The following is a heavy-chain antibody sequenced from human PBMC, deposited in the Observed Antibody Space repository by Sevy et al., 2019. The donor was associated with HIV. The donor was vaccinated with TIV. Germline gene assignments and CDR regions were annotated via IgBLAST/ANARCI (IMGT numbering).Heavy chain of an antibody. CDR1: GFTFSTYS. D-gene: IGHD3-10*01. Sequence: GGSLRLSCAASGFTFSTYSMNWVRQAPGKGLEWVSSISSSSNYIYYADSLKGRFTNSRDNAKNSLYLQMNSLRADDTAVYDCARDGARITMVQGVMAYYHGMDVWGQGTTVTVSS. V-gene: IGHV3-21*01. CDR3: ARDGARITMVQGVMAYYHGMDV. CDR2: ISSSSNYI. J-gene: IGHJ6*02.